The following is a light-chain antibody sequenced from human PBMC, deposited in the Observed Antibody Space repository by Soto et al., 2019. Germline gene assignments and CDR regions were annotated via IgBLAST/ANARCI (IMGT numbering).Light chain of an antibody. CDR1: SSDVGGYNY. CDR3: SSYTNSSTPVV. V-gene: IGLV2-14*01. Sequence: QSVLTQPASVSGSPGQSITISCTGTSSDVGGYNYVSWFQQHPDKAPKLMFYDVSYRPSGVSNRFSGSKSGNTASLTISGLQAEDEADYYCSSYTNSSTPVVFGGGTQLTVL. CDR2: DVS. J-gene: IGLJ2*01.